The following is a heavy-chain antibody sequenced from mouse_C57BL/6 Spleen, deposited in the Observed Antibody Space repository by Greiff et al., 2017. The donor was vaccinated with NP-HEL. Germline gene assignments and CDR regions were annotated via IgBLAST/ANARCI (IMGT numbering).Heavy chain of an antibody. V-gene: IGHV5-4*01. CDR2: ISDGGSYT. CDR3: AREGWLYYFDY. D-gene: IGHD2-3*01. Sequence: EVMLVESGGGLVKPGGSLKLSCAASGFTFSSYAMSWVRQTPEKRLEWVATISDGGSYTYYPDNVKGRFTISRDNAKNNLYLQMSHLKSEDTAMYYCAREGWLYYFDYWGQGTTLTVS. J-gene: IGHJ2*01. CDR1: GFTFSSYA.